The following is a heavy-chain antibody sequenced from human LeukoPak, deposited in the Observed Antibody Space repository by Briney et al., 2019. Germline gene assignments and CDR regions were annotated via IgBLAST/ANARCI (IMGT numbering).Heavy chain of an antibody. J-gene: IGHJ4*02. CDR1: GDSISTTSYY. D-gene: IGHD5-24*01. CDR2: IHHSGST. V-gene: IGHV4-39*02. CDR3: ARDGYNSFDY. Sequence: SETLSLTCTVSGDSISTTSYYWDWIRQPPGKGLEWIGSIHHSGSTYYNPSLKSRVTISVDTSKSQFSLKLSSVTAADTAVYYCARDGYNSFDYWGQGTLVTVSS.